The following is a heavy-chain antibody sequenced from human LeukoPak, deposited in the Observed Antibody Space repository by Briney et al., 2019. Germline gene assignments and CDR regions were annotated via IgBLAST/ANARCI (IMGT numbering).Heavy chain of an antibody. J-gene: IGHJ4*02. D-gene: IGHD6-13*01. V-gene: IGHV4-39*01. CDR1: GFTFTSYA. CDR2: IYYSGST. CDR3: ARHSRPLFDY. Sequence: GSLRLSCAASGFTFTSYAMSWVRQAPGKGLEWIGSIYYSGSTYYNPSLKSRVTISVDTSKNQFSLKLSSVTAADTAVYYCARHSRPLFDYWGQGALVTVSS.